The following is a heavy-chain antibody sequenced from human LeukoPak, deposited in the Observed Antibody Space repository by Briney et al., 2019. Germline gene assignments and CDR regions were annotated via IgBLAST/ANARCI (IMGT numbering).Heavy chain of an antibody. Sequence: ASVKVSCKASGYTFTSYDINWMRQATGQGLEWMGWMNPNSGNTGYAQKFQGRVTITRNTSISTAYMELSSLRSEDTAVYYCXRCRAGSSGCGYWGQGTLVTVSS. CDR1: GYTFTSYD. CDR2: MNPNSGNT. V-gene: IGHV1-8*03. D-gene: IGHD6-19*01. CDR3: XRCRAGSSGCGY. J-gene: IGHJ4*02.